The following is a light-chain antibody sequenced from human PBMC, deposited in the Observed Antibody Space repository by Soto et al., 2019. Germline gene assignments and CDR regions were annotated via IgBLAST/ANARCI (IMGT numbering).Light chain of an antibody. J-gene: IGLJ1*01. Sequence: QSVRTQPATVSGSPGQSITMSCTGTSGDVDAFDYVSWYQQHPGKAPKLMIFGVSDRPSGVSDRFSGSKSGSTASLTISGLQAEDEADYFCTSFTSSSTQVFGTGTKVTVL. CDR2: GVS. V-gene: IGLV2-14*01. CDR3: TSFTSSSTQV. CDR1: SGDVDAFDY.